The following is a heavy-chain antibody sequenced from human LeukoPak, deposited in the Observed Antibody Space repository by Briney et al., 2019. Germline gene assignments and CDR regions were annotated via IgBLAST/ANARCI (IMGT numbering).Heavy chain of an antibody. CDR2: IWYDGSNK. D-gene: IGHD3-16*01. CDR1: GFTFSNYG. CDR3: GSILISTTGWYYFDY. Sequence: GGSLRLSCAASGFTFSNYGMRWVRQAPGKGLEWVAVIWYDGSNKYYADSVKGRFTISRDNSKNTLYLQINSLRAEDTAVYYCGSILISTTGWYYFDYWGQGALVTVSS. J-gene: IGHJ4*02. V-gene: IGHV3-33*01.